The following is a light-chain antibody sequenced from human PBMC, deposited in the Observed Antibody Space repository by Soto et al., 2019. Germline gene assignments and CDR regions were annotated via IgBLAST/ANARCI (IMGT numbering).Light chain of an antibody. V-gene: IGKV3-15*01. CDR3: QQYNNWPPYT. J-gene: IGKJ2*01. CDR2: GAS. CDR1: QSVSSK. Sequence: EIVMTQSPATLSVSPGERATLSCRASQSVSSKLGWYQQKPGQAPRLLIYGASTRATGIPARFSGSGSGTEFTLTINSLQSEDFAVYYCQQYNNWPPYTFGQGTKLEIK.